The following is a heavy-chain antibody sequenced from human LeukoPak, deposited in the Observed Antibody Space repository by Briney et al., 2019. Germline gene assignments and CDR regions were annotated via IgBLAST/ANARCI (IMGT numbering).Heavy chain of an antibody. CDR2: IYYSGST. Sequence: SETLPLTCTVSGGSISSYYWSWIRQPPGKGLEWIGYIYYSGSTNYNPSLKSRVTISVDTSKNQFSLKLSSVTAADTAVYYCAGSDYWGQGTLVTVSS. V-gene: IGHV4-59*01. J-gene: IGHJ4*02. CDR1: GGSISSYY. CDR3: AGSDY.